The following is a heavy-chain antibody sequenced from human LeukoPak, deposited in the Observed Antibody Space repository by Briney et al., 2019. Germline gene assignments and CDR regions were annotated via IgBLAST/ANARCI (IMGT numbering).Heavy chain of an antibody. V-gene: IGHV3-48*01. CDR3: ARLGRKYCSSTSCYANYYYYYMDV. J-gene: IGHJ6*03. Sequence: PGGSLRLSCAASGFTYKIYSMHGVPQAPGRGLVGVSYISSSSSPIYYADSVKGRFTNCRDNAKNSLYLQMNSLRAEDTAVYYCARLGRKYCSSTSCYANYYYYYMDVWGKGTTVTVSS. CDR1: GFTYKIYS. CDR2: ISSSSSPI. D-gene: IGHD2-2*01.